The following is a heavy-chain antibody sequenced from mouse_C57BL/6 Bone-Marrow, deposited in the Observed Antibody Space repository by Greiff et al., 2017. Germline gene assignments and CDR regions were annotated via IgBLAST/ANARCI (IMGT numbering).Heavy chain of an antibody. CDR3: ARSGPLGRSVDY. CDR1: GYTFTSYW. V-gene: IGHV1-55*01. J-gene: IGHJ2*01. Sequence: QVQLQQPGAELVKPGASVKMSCKACGYTFTSYWITWVKQRPGQGLEWIGDIYPTSGRTNYNEKFKSKAILTVDTSSNTAYMQLSSLTSEDSAVFYCARSGPLGRSVDYWGQGTTLTVSS. CDR2: IYPTSGRT. D-gene: IGHD4-1*01.